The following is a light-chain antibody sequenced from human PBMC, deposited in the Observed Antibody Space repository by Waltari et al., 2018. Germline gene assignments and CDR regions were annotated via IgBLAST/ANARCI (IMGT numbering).Light chain of an antibody. V-gene: IGKV1-5*03. CDR3: QQYNSYPLT. Sequence: DIKMTQSPSTLYASVGDRVTITCRASQSISSWLAWYQQKPGKAPKLLIYKASSLESGVPSRFSGSGSGTEFTLTISSLQPDDFATYYCQQYNSYPLTFGGGTKVEIK. CDR2: KAS. CDR1: QSISSW. J-gene: IGKJ4*01.